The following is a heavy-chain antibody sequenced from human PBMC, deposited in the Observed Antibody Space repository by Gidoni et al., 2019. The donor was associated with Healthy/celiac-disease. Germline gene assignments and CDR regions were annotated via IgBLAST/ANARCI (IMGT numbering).Heavy chain of an antibody. D-gene: IGHD2-15*01. CDR1: GDSFSSNSAA. CDR2: TYYRSMWYN. V-gene: IGHV6-1*01. J-gene: IGHJ4*02. CDR3: ARDRGYCSGGSCYFGGLDY. Sequence: QVQLQQSGPGLVKPSQTLSLTCAISGDSFSSNSAAWNWIRQSPSRGLEWLGRTYYRSMWYNDYAVSVKSRITINPDTSKNQFSLQLNSVTPEDTAVYYCARDRGYCSGGSCYFGGLDYWGQGTLVTVSS.